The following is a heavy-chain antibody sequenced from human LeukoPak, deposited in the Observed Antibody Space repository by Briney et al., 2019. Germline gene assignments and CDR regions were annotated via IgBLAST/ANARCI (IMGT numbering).Heavy chain of an antibody. CDR2: ISGSGGST. J-gene: IGHJ4*02. CDR3: ARVHSSGWYGAVDN. D-gene: IGHD6-19*01. V-gene: IGHV3-23*01. CDR1: GFTFSSYA. Sequence: GGSLRLSCAASGFTFSSYAMSWVRQAPGKGLEWVSAISGSGGSTYYADSVKGRFTISRDNSKNTLYLQMNSLRAEDTAVYYCARVHSSGWYGAVDNWGQGTLVTVSS.